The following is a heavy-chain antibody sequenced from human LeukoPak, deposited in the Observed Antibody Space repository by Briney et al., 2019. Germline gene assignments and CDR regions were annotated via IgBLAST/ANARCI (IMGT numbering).Heavy chain of an antibody. CDR1: GYTFTSYG. CDR2: ISAYNGNT. V-gene: IGHV1-18*01. Sequence: ASVKVSCKXSGYTFTSYGISWVRQAPRQGLEWMGWISAYNGNTNYSQKLQGRVTMTTDTSTSTAYMELRSLRSDDTAVYYCARQFSPLPAAINYWGQGTLVTVSS. J-gene: IGHJ4*02. D-gene: IGHD2-2*01. CDR3: ARQFSPLPAAINY.